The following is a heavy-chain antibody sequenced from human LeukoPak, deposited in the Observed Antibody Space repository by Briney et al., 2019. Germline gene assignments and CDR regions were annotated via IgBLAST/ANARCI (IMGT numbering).Heavy chain of an antibody. Sequence: ASVKVSCKASEYTFTCYYMHWVRQAPGQGLEWMGWINPNSGATDYAQNFQGRVTLTRDTSISTAYMELSRLRSDDTAVYYCASGYRFGNWGQGTLATVSS. CDR2: INPNSGAT. D-gene: IGHD5-18*01. CDR3: ASGYRFGN. CDR1: EYTFTCYY. J-gene: IGHJ4*02. V-gene: IGHV1-2*02.